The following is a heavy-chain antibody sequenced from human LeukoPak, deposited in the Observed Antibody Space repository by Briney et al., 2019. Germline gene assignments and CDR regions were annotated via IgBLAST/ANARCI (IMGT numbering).Heavy chain of an antibody. V-gene: IGHV1-2*04. CDR3: ARDRHSGNYYLDY. D-gene: IGHD1-26*01. CDR1: GYTFTSNY. CDR2: INPNNGGT. Sequence: ASVKVSCQASGYTFTSNYIHWVRQAPGQGLEWMGWINPNNGGTNYVQKFQGWVTMTRDTSISTAYMELSRLRSNDTAVYYCARDRHSGNYYLDYWGQGTLVTVSS. J-gene: IGHJ4*02.